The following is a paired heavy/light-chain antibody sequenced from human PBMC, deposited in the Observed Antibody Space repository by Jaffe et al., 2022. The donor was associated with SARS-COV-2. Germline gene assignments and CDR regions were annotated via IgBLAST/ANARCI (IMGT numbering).Light chain of an antibody. J-gene: IGKJ4*01. CDR3: QQYNTWPLS. CDR1: QSVSTN. Sequence: EIVLTQSPATLSVSPGERATLSCRASQSVSTNVAWYQQKPGQAPRLLIFAASTRATGVPARFSGSGSGTDFTLSISSLQSEDFTAYYCQQYNTWPLSFGGGTKVEI. CDR2: AAS. V-gene: IGKV3-15*01.
Heavy chain of an antibody. CDR2: ISASGGST. CDR1: GFTFSNYA. Sequence: EVQLLESGGGLVHPGGSLRLSCAASGFTFSNYAMTWVRQAPGKGLGWVSLISASGGSTYYADSVKGRFTISRDNSKNTLYLQMNDLRAEDSAIYYCAREGHPVPGNDWFDPWGQGTLVTVSS. D-gene: IGHD6-19*01. V-gene: IGHV3-23*01. CDR3: AREGHPVPGNDWFDP. J-gene: IGHJ5*02.